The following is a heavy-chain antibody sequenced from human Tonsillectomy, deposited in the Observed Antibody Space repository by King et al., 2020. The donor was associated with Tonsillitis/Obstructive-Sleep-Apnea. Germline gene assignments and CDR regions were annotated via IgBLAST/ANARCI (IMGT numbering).Heavy chain of an antibody. CDR2: VTHVGST. V-gene: IGHV4-4*02. CDR3: ASSSGWYKLDY. CDR1: CGSITNGFW. Sequence: QLQESGPGLVNPSGTLSLTCAFACGSITNGFWWGCVRHPPGQALEGMWYVTHVGSTNLNPSLKSRVTMSEDKSKNQFSLKVSSVTAADTAVYYCASSSGWYKLDYWGQGTLVTVSS. D-gene: IGHD6-19*01. J-gene: IGHJ4*02.